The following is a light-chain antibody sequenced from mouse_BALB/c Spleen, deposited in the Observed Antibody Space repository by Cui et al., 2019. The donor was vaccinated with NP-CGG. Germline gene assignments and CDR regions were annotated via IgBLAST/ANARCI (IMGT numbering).Light chain of an antibody. V-gene: IGLV1*01. CDR3: APWYSNHWV. CDR2: GTN. J-gene: IGLJ1*01. CDR1: TGAVTTSNY. Sequence: AVVSHSSARTTSPGETVTLTCRSSTGAVTTSNYANWVQEKPDHLFTGLIGGTNNRAPGVPARFSGSLIGDKAALTITGAQTEDETIYFCAPWYSNHWVFGGGTKLTVL.